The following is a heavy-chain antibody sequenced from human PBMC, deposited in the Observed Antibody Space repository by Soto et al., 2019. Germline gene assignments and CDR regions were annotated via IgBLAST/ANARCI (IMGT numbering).Heavy chain of an antibody. CDR1: TFSINSRYY. D-gene: IGHD6-19*01. CDR3: ASNTSGRYFDY. J-gene: IGHJ4*02. CDR2: IYNSVST. Sequence: SETLSLTCSVSTFSINSRYYWGWIRQPPGKGLEWIASIYNSVSTHYNPSLKSRATISVDTSHKQFSLRLSSVTAADTAIYYCASNTSGRYFDYWGPGTLVTVS. V-gene: IGHV4-38-2*02.